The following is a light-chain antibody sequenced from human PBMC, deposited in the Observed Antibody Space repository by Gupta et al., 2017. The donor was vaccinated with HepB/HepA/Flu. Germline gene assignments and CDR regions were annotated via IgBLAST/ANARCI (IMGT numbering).Light chain of an antibody. V-gene: IGKV1-16*01. CDR2: GAS. J-gene: IGKJ3*01. CDR1: QDISNY. Sequence: EIQMTQSPSSLSASVGDRVTITCRASQDISNYLAWFQQKPGKAPKSLIYGASSLQSGVPSMFSGSGSGTDFTLTISSRQPEDFATYYCQQKNNFPFTFGHGTNVDI. CDR3: QQKNNFPFT.